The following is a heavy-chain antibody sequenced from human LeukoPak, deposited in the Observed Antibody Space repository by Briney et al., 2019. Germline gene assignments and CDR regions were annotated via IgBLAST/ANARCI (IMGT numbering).Heavy chain of an antibody. CDR2: IYTRGST. CDR3: ARGRYCSADICSGGDAFDI. CDR1: GGSINNYY. J-gene: IGHJ3*02. V-gene: IGHV4-4*07. D-gene: IGHD2-15*01. Sequence: SETLSLTCTVSGGSINNYYWSWIRQPAGKGLEWIGRIYTRGSTNYNPFLKSRVTMSVDTSKNQFSLKLSSVTAADMAVYYCARGRYCSADICSGGDAFDIWGQGTMVSVSS.